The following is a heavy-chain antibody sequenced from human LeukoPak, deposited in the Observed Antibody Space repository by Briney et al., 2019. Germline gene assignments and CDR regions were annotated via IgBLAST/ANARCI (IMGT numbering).Heavy chain of an antibody. Sequence: SETLSLTCLVSNYSINTGFYWGWIRQSPGKGLEWIGSVYHSGSTYSNPSLTSRVTLSIDASKNEFYLKLTSVTAADTAVYYCALSGGSGYVGATSSFDYWGQGTLVTVSS. J-gene: IGHJ4*02. CDR2: VYHSGST. V-gene: IGHV4-38-2*01. CDR1: NYSINTGFY. D-gene: IGHD1-26*01. CDR3: ALSGGSGYVGATSSFDY.